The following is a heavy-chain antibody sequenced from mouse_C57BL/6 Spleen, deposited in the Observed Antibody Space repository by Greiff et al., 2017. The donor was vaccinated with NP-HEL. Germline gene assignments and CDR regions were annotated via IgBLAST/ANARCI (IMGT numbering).Heavy chain of an antibody. CDR1: GYSFTGYY. D-gene: IGHD2-1*01. J-gene: IGHJ4*01. V-gene: IGHV1-42*01. CDR2: INPSTGGT. CDR3: ARGSSSYYGNYDAMDY. Sequence: VQLQQSGPELVKPGASVKISCKASGYSFTGYYMNWVKQSPEKSLEWIGEINPSTGGTTYNQKFKAKATLTVDKSSSTAYMQLKSLTSEDSAVSYCARGSSSYYGNYDAMDYWGQGTSVTVSS.